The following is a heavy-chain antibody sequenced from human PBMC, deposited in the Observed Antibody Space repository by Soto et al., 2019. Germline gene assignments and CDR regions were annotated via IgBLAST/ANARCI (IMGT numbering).Heavy chain of an antibody. Sequence: GGSLRLSCAASGFTFSSYSMNWVRQAPGKGLEWVSSISSSSTYIYYADSVKGRFSISRDNAKNSLYLQMNSLRAEDTALYYCARTIYCSGSTCYNNWFDPWGQGTLVTVS. CDR1: GFTFSSYS. D-gene: IGHD2-15*01. V-gene: IGHV3-21*01. CDR3: ARTIYCSGSTCYNNWFDP. CDR2: ISSSSTYI. J-gene: IGHJ5*02.